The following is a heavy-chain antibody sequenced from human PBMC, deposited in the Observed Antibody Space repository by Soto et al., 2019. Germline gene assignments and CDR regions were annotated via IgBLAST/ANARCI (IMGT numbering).Heavy chain of an antibody. Sequence: GGSLRLSCAASGFTFSSYSMNWVRQAPGKGLEWVSSISSSSSYIYYADSVKGRFTISRDNAKNSLYLQMNSLRAEDTAVYYCARWFEDYYDSSGYYFFDYWGQGTLVTVSS. D-gene: IGHD3-22*01. V-gene: IGHV3-21*01. J-gene: IGHJ4*02. CDR1: GFTFSSYS. CDR2: ISSSSSYI. CDR3: ARWFEDYYDSSGYYFFDY.